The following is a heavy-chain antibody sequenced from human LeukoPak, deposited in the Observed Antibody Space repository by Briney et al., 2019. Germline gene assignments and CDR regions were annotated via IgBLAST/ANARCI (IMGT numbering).Heavy chain of an antibody. CDR1: GFTFSSYS. CDR2: ISYDGSNK. Sequence: GGSLRLSCAASGFTFSSYSMHWVRQAPGKGLEWVAVISYDGSNKYYADSVKGRFTISRDNSKNTLYLQMNSLRAEDTAVYYCAKGYFVVGATFFDYWGQETLVTVSS. J-gene: IGHJ4*02. V-gene: IGHV3-30*18. CDR3: AKGYFVVGATFFDY. D-gene: IGHD1-26*01.